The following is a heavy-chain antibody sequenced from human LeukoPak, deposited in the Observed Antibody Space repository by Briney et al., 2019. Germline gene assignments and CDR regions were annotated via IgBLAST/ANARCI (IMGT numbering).Heavy chain of an antibody. CDR3: ARDGGYRGYDADC. V-gene: IGHV3-7*01. CDR2: IKQDGSEK. J-gene: IGHJ4*02. Sequence: GGSLRLSCAASGFTFSSYWMSWVRQAPGTGLEWVANIKQDGSEKYYVDSVKGRFTISRDNAKNSLYLQMNSLRAEDTAVYYCARDGGYRGYDADCWGQGTLVTVSS. D-gene: IGHD5-12*01. CDR1: GFTFSSYW.